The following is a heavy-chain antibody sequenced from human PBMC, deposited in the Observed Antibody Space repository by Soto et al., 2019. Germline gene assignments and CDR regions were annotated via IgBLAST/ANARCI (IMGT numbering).Heavy chain of an antibody. CDR2: MNPNSGNT. V-gene: IGHV1-8*01. J-gene: IGHJ3*02. CDR1: GYTFTSYD. CDR3: AYLATVYCSSTGCYGEAFDI. Sequence: ASVKGSCKASGYTFTSYDINWVRQATGQGLEWMGWMNPNSGNTGYAQKFQGRVTMTRNTSISTAYMELSSLRSEDTAVYYCAYLATVYCSSTGCYGEAFDIWGQGTMVTVSS. D-gene: IGHD2-2*01.